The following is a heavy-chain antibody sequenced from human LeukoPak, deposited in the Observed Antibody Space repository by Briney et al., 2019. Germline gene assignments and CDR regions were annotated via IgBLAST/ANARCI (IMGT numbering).Heavy chain of an antibody. V-gene: IGHV1-3*01. CDR1: GYTFTSYS. J-gene: IGHJ4*02. CDR3: ASGIGYCSSTSCPGMDY. D-gene: IGHD2-2*01. Sequence: ASVKVSCKASGYTFTSYSIHWVRQAPGQKLEWMGWINAGNGNTEYSQNFQGRVTITRDTSASTSYMELSSLRFEDTAVYYCASGIGYCSSTSCPGMDYWGQGTLVTVSS. CDR2: INAGNGNT.